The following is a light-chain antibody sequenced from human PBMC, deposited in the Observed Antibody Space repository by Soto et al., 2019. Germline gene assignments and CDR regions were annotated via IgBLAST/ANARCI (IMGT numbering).Light chain of an antibody. V-gene: IGLV1-40*01. Sequence: QSVLTQPPSVSGAPGQRVTISCTGSSSNIGAYYDVHWYQQLPGTAPKLLIYGNNNRPSGVPDRFSGSKSGTSASLAITGLQAEDEADYYCQSYDSSLRGWVFGGGTKLTVL. CDR3: QSYDSSLRGWV. CDR2: GNN. J-gene: IGLJ3*02. CDR1: SSNIGAYYD.